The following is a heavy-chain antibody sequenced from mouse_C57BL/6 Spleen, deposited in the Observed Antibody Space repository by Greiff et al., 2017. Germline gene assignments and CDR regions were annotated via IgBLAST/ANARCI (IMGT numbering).Heavy chain of an antibody. Sequence: QVQLQQSGPELVKPGASVKISCKASGYAFSSSWMNWVKQRPGKGLEWIGRIYPGDGDTNYNGKFKGKATLTADKSSSTAYMQLSSLTSEDSAVYFCAREGLLRSTFAYWGQGTLVTVSA. D-gene: IGHD1-1*01. CDR1: GYAFSSSW. CDR2: IYPGDGDT. V-gene: IGHV1-82*01. CDR3: AREGLLRSTFAY. J-gene: IGHJ3*01.